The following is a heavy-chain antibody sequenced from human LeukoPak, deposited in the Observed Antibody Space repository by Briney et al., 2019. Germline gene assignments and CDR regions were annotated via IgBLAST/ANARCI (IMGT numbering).Heavy chain of an antibody. Sequence: GGSLRLSCAASGFTVSSNYMSWVRQAPGKGLEWVSVIYSGGSTYYADSVKGRFTISRDNSKNTLYLQMNSLRAEDTAVYYCARALSPFGGSYYYYGMDVWGQGTTVTASS. J-gene: IGHJ6*02. CDR1: GFTVSSNY. CDR3: ARALSPFGGSYYYYGMDV. D-gene: IGHD4-23*01. V-gene: IGHV3-66*01. CDR2: IYSGGST.